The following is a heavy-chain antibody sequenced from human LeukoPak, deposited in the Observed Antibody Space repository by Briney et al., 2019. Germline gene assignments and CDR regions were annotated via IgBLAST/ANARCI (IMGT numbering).Heavy chain of an antibody. Sequence: GGSLRLSCAASGFTFSSTWMNWVRQAPGKGLVWVSRINSDARSTSYADSVKGRFTISRDNAKNTLYLQMNSLRAEDTAVYYCTRGADTGYSSDSWGQGTLVTVSS. CDR1: GFTFSSTW. D-gene: IGHD6-19*01. CDR3: TRGADTGYSSDS. J-gene: IGHJ5*02. CDR2: INSDARST. V-gene: IGHV3-74*01.